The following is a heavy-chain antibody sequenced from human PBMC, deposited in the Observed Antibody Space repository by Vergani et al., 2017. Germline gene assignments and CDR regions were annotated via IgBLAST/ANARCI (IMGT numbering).Heavy chain of an antibody. D-gene: IGHD3-22*01. CDR1: GFTFSSYG. CDR2: ISYDGSNK. J-gene: IGHJ4*02. CDR3: ASEMYYYDSSGYRQRDY. Sequence: QVQLVESGGGVVQPGRSLRLSCAASGFTFSSYGMHWVRQAPGKGLEWVAVISYDGSNKYYADSVKGRFTISRDNSKNTLYLQMNSLRAEDTAVYYCASEMYYYDSSGYRQRDYWGQGTLVTVSS. V-gene: IGHV3-30*03.